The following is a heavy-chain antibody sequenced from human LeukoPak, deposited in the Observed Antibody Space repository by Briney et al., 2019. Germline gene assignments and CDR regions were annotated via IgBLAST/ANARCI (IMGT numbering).Heavy chain of an antibody. V-gene: IGHV4-31*03. D-gene: IGHD1-14*01. CDR1: GGSISSGGYS. J-gene: IGHJ6*02. CDR3: ARDLRGNPTEDYYYYGMDV. CDR2: IYYSGST. Sequence: SETLSLTCTVSGGSISSGGYSWSWIRQHPGKGLEWIGYIYYSGSTYYNPSLKSRVTISVDTPKNQFSLKLSPVTAADTAVYYCARDLRGNPTEDYYYYGMDVWGQGTTVTVSS.